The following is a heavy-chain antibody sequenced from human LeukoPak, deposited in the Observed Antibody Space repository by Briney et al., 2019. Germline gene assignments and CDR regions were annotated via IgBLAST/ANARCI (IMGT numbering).Heavy chain of an antibody. D-gene: IGHD5-12*01. CDR2: INQDGSKE. J-gene: IGHJ4*02. V-gene: IGHV3-7*01. CDR3: VRDGGVSDYELLDY. CDR1: GFTFSNYW. Sequence: PGGSLRLSCAASGFTFSNYWMAWVRQAPGKGLEWVAHINQDGSKEHYMDSVKARFTISRDNAKNSLSLQMNSLRAEDTAVYYCVRDGGVSDYELLDYWGQGTLVTVSS.